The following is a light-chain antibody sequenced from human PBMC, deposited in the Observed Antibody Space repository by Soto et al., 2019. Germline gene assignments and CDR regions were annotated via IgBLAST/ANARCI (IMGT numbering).Light chain of an antibody. CDR3: QPYRSYS. CDR1: QSISTW. Sequence: DIQMTQSPSTLTASVGDRVTITCRASQSISTWLAWYQQKPGKAPSILIYGASSLKSGVPSRFSGSGSGTEFTLTISSLQPDDFATYYCQPYRSYSFGKGNKVEI. V-gene: IGKV1-5*01. J-gene: IGKJ1*01. CDR2: GAS.